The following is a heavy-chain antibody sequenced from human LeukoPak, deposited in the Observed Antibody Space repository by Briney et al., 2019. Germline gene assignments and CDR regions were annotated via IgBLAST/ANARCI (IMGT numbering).Heavy chain of an antibody. CDR3: ARRAPYCTNGVCYTPRAGLWAFDI. CDR2: INHSGST. Sequence: SETLSLTRAVYGGSFSGYYWSWIRQPPGKGLEWIGEINHSGSTNYNPSLKSRVTISVDTSKNQFSLKLSSVTAADTAVYYCARRAPYCTNGVCYTPRAGLWAFDIWGQGTMVTVSS. V-gene: IGHV4-34*01. CDR1: GGSFSGYY. J-gene: IGHJ3*02. D-gene: IGHD2-8*01.